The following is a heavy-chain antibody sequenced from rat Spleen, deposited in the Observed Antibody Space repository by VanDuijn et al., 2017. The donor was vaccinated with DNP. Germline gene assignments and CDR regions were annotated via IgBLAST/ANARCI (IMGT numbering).Heavy chain of an antibody. D-gene: IGHD1-11*01. V-gene: IGHV5-7*01. CDR1: GFTFSDYY. CDR3: ARHGDGNYGFDWFAY. CDR2: ISYDGTST. J-gene: IGHJ3*01. Sequence: EVQLVESGGGLVQPGRSLKLSCAASGFTFSDYYLAWVRQAPTKGLEWVASISYDGTSTYYPDSVKGRFTISRDNAKSSLYLQMDSQRSEDTATYYCARHGDGNYGFDWFAYWGQGTLVTVSS.